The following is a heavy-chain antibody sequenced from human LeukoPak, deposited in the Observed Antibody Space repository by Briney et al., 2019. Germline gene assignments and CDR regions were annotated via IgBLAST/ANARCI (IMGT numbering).Heavy chain of an antibody. J-gene: IGHJ6*03. D-gene: IGHD3-3*01. CDR3: AREAPADFWSGYYSSGAGLDYYYYMDV. CDR1: GGSFSGYY. CDR2: INHSGST. V-gene: IGHV4-34*01. Sequence: PSETLSLTCAVYGGSFSGYYWSWIRQPPGKGLEWIGEINHSGSTNYNPSLKSRVTISVDTSKNQFSLKLSSVTAADTAVYYCAREAPADFWSGYYSSGAGLDYYYYMDVWGKGTTVTVSS.